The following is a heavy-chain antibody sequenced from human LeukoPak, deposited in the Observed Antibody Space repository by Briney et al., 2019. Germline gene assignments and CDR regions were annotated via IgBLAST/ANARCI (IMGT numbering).Heavy chain of an antibody. J-gene: IGHJ4*02. D-gene: IGHD3-3*01. Sequence: SETLSLTCTVSGSSISSSSYYWGWIRQPPGKGLEWIGTIYYSGSTYYNPSLKSRVTISVDTSKNQFSLKLSSVTAADTAVYYCAGRFLEWLLDYWGQGTLVTVSS. V-gene: IGHV4-39*01. CDR3: AGRFLEWLLDY. CDR2: IYYSGST. CDR1: GSSISSSSYY.